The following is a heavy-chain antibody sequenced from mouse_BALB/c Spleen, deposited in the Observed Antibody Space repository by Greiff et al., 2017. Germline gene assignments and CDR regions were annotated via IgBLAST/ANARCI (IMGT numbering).Heavy chain of an antibody. CDR3: ARGDYGSSLGY. CDR2: ISYSGST. Sequence: EVHLVESGPGLVKPSQSLSLTCTVTGYSITSDYAWNWIRQFPGNKLEWMGYISYSGSTSYNPSLKSRISITRDTSKNQFFLQLNSVTTEDTATYYCARGDYGSSLGYWGQGTTLTVSS. V-gene: IGHV3-2*02. CDR1: GYSITSDYA. D-gene: IGHD1-1*01. J-gene: IGHJ2*01.